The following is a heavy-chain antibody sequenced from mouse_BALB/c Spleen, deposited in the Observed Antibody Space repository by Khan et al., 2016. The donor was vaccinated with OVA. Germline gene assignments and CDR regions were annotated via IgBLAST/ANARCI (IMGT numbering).Heavy chain of an antibody. CDR3: ARNYRYDVYFDY. Sequence: VQLQQSGPELVKPGASVKMSCKASGYTFTSYVIHWMKQKPGQGLEWIGYIYPFNDDTKYNEKFKGKATLTSDKSYSTAYMELSSLTSEDSAVYYCARNYRYDVYFDYWGQGTTLTVSS. CDR1: GYTFTSYV. J-gene: IGHJ2*01. D-gene: IGHD2-14*01. V-gene: IGHV1S136*01. CDR2: IYPFNDDT.